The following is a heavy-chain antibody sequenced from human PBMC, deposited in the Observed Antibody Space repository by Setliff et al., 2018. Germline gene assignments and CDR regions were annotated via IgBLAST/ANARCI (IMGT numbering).Heavy chain of an antibody. CDR2: IIPMFGTT. CDR1: GDSFGNYA. V-gene: IGHV1-69*05. CDR3: VREGVDTRSSTDYRYYMDV. Sequence: GASVKVSCKASGDSFGNYAISWVRRAPGQGLEWMGGIIPMFGTTNYAQRFRGRVTIITDESTSTAFMQLSSLRSEDTAVYYCVREGVDTRSSTDYRYYMDVWGKGTTVTVSS. D-gene: IGHD5-18*01. J-gene: IGHJ6*03.